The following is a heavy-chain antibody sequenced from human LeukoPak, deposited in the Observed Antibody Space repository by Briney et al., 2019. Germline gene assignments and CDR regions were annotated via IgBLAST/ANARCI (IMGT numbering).Heavy chain of an antibody. V-gene: IGHV7-4-1*02. D-gene: IGHD3-9*01. CDR1: GYTFTSYA. Sequence: ASVKVSCKASGYTFTSYAMNWVRQAPGQGLEWMGWINTNTGNPTYAQGFTGRFVFSLDTSVSTAYLQISSLKAEDTAVYYCARDFGSRYDILTGHLEKTDYWGQGTLVTVSS. CDR3: ARDFGSRYDILTGHLEKTDY. J-gene: IGHJ4*02. CDR2: INTNTGNP.